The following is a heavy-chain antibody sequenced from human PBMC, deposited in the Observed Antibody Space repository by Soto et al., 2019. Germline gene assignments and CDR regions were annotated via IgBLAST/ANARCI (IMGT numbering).Heavy chain of an antibody. CDR1: GGSFSGYY. CDR2: INHSGST. J-gene: IGHJ4*02. V-gene: IGHV4-34*01. D-gene: IGHD3-22*01. CDR3: ARGKYYYDSSGYYLSVYFDY. Sequence: PSETLSLTCAVYGGSFSGYYWSWIRQPPGKGLEWIGEINHSGSTNYNPSLKSRVTISVDTSKNQFSLKLSSVTAADTAVYYCARGKYYYDSSGYYLSVYFDYWGQGTLVTVSS.